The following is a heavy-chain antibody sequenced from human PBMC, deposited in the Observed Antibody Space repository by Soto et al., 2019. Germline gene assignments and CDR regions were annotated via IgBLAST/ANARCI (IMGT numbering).Heavy chain of an antibody. CDR1: GGSFSGYY. CDR2: INHSGST. J-gene: IGHJ6*03. CDR3: ARVSSGSYYYYYYYYMDV. V-gene: IGHV4-34*01. Sequence: SETLSLTCAVYGGSFSGYYWSWIRQPPGKGLEWIGEINHSGSTNYNPSLKSRVTISVDTSKNQFSLKPSSVTAADTAVYYCARVSSGSYYYYYYYYMDVWGKGTTVTVSS. D-gene: IGHD3-10*02.